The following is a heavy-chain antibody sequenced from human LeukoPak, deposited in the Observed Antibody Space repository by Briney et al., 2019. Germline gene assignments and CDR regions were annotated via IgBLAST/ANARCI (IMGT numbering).Heavy chain of an antibody. V-gene: IGHV3-23*01. CDR3: AKGTERYREVSSFDS. CDR1: GFTFSTYT. D-gene: IGHD3-10*01. Sequence: GGSARLSCAAAGFTFSTYTMNWVRQAPGKGLEWVSAISGAGSGTYYADFVKGRFSISRDNSKNTLYLQMNSLRAEDTAAYYCAKGTERYREVSSFDSWGQGTRVTLFS. CDR2: ISGAGSGT. J-gene: IGHJ4*02.